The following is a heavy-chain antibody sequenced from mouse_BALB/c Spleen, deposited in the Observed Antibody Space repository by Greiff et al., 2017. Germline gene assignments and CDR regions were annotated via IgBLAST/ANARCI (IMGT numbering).Heavy chain of an antibody. CDR3: ARGGACYGNYFDY. J-gene: IGHJ2*01. CDR2: ISSGGST. V-gene: IGHV5-6-5*01. Sequence: EVQGVESGGGLVKPGGSLKLSCAASGFTFSSYAMSWVRQTPEKRLEWVASISSGGSTYYPDSVKGRFTISRDNARNILYLQMSSLRSEDTAMYYCARGGACYGNYFDYWGQGTTLTVSS. D-gene: IGHD2-10*01. CDR1: GFTFSSYA.